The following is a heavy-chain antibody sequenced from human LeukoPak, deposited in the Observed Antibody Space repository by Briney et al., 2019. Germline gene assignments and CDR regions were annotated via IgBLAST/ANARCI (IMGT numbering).Heavy chain of an antibody. CDR2: IYYSGST. J-gene: IGHJ5*02. V-gene: IGHV4-39*01. CDR3: ARGLTSTYNWFDP. D-gene: IGHD3-3*01. Sequence: PSETLSLTCTVSGGSISSSSYYWGWIRQPPGKGLEWIGSIYYSGSTYYNPSLKSRVTISVDTSKNQFSLKLSSVTAADTAVYYCARGLTSTYNWFDPWGQRALVTVSS. CDR1: GGSISSSSYY.